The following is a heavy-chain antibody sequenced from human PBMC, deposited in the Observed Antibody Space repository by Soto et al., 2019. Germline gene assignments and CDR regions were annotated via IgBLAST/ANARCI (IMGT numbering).Heavy chain of an antibody. V-gene: IGHV1-8*01. CDR1: GYTFSNYD. CDR3: ARGKRYTNDY. Sequence: QVQLVQSGAEVKKPGASVKVSCKASGYTFSNYDINWVRQATGQGREWMGWMSLNSGRTGYAQKFQGRVTMTRNTSSSTAYMELRSLRSEDTAVYYCARGKRYTNDYWGQGPLVTVSS. J-gene: IGHJ4*02. CDR2: MSLNSGRT. D-gene: IGHD2-2*02.